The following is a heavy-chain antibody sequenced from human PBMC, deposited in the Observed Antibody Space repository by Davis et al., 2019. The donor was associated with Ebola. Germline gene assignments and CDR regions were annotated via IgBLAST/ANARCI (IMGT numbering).Heavy chain of an antibody. J-gene: IGHJ5*02. Sequence: MPSETLSLTCALFGGSFGTYYWSWIRQAPDKGLEWIGEINRSGNTNYNPSLKSRVSLTVDTSKNQLPLKLTHVTAADTAVYYCARSLLRFLEGPDTWGQGTLVTVSS. V-gene: IGHV4-34*01. CDR1: GGSFGTYY. D-gene: IGHD3-3*01. CDR2: INRSGNT. CDR3: ARSLLRFLEGPDT.